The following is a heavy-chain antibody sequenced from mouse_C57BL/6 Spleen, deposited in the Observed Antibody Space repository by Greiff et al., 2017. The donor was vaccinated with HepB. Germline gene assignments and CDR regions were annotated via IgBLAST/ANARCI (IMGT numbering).Heavy chain of an antibody. V-gene: IGHV6-3*01. Sequence: EVKLEESGGGLVQPGGSMKLSCVASGFTFSNYWMNWVRQSPEKGLEWVAQIRLKSDNYATHYAESVKGRFTISRDDSKSSVYLQMNNLRAEDTGIYYCTEWYGKDYWGQGTTLTVSS. CDR2: IRLKSDNYAT. J-gene: IGHJ2*01. D-gene: IGHD2-10*02. CDR1: GFTFSNYW. CDR3: TEWYGKDY.